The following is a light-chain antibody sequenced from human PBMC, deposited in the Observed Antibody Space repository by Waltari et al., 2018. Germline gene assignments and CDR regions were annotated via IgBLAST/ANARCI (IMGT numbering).Light chain of an antibody. V-gene: IGLV3-21*02. CDR1: NIGRKS. J-gene: IGLJ2*01. CDR2: ANT. Sequence: SYVLSQPPAVSVAPGQTASITCARNNIGRKSVHWYQQRPGQAPVLVVYANTDRPSGIPGRFAGSNSANTATLTISRVEAGDEADYYCQVWDGTAGDHRGVFGGGTKVTVL. CDR3: QVWDGTAGDHRGV.